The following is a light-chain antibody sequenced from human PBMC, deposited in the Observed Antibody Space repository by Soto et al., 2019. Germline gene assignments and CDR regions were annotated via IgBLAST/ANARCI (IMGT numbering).Light chain of an antibody. Sequence: QSLLTQPASVSGSPVQSITISCTGTSSDVCTYNYLSWYQRHPGKAPKLIIYEVSNRPSGFSNRFSGSKSGSTASLTISGLQAEDAADYHCTSYTRDXALVLGTGTKVXV. CDR2: EVS. CDR1: SSDVCTYNY. V-gene: IGLV2-14*01. J-gene: IGLJ1*01. CDR3: TSYTRDXALV.